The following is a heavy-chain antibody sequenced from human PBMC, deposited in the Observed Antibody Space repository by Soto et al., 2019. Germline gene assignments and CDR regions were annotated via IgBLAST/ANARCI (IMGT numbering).Heavy chain of an antibody. CDR2: VSNKNGVT. V-gene: IGHV1-18*04. CDR3: ARESLNTGCYGFDH. Sequence: ASVKVSFQTSGYTFRNYDFRWLRQAPGQGLEWMGWVSNKNGVTNYAEKFRDRVTMTTDTSTNTIYMELRSLRSDDTAVYFCARESLNTGCYGFDHWGQGTQVTVSS. D-gene: IGHD3-9*01. CDR1: GYTFRNYD. J-gene: IGHJ4*02.